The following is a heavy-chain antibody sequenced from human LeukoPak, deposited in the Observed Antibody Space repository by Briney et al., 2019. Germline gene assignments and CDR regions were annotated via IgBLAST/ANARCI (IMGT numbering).Heavy chain of an antibody. CDR2: IIGSGSST. J-gene: IGHJ4*02. D-gene: IGHD3-10*01. V-gene: IGHV3-23*01. Sequence: GGSLRLSCAASGFTFSSYGMSWVRQAPGKGLEWVSAIIGSGSSTYYADSVKGRFTISRDNARNTLYLQMNSLRAEDTARYYCARSGGIIDYWGQGTLVTVSS. CDR1: GFTFSSYG. CDR3: ARSGGIIDY.